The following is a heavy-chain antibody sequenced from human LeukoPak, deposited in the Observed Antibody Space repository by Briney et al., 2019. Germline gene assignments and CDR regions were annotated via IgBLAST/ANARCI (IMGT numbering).Heavy chain of an antibody. J-gene: IGHJ3*02. CDR2: TYYRYKWYN. Sequence: SQTLSLTCAISGDSVSSNSAAWNWIRQSPSRGLEWLGRTYYRYKWYNDYAVSVKSRITINPDTSKNQFSLQLNSVTPEDTAVYYCARDQHYPPWGYNWNHDGLGAFDIWGQGTMVTVSS. CDR3: ARDQHYPPWGYNWNHDGLGAFDI. V-gene: IGHV6-1*01. D-gene: IGHD1-20*01. CDR1: GDSVSSNSAA.